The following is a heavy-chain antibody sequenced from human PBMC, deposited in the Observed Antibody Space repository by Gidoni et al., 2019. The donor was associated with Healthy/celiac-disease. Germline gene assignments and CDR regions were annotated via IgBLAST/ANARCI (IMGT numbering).Heavy chain of an antibody. V-gene: IGHV4-39*07. CDR3: ARAYYDFWSGRHFDY. Sequence: QLQLQESGPGLVKPSETLSLTCTVSGGSISSSSYYWGWIRQPPGKGLEWIGSIYYSGSTYYNPSLKSRVTISVDTSKNQFSLKLSSVTAADTAVCYCARAYYDFWSGRHFDYWGQGTLVTVSS. D-gene: IGHD3-3*01. CDR2: IYYSGST. CDR1: GGSISSSSYY. J-gene: IGHJ4*02.